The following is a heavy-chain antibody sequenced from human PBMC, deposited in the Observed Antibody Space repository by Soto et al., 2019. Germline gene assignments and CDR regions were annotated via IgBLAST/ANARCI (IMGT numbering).Heavy chain of an antibody. CDR3: ARRYGDCFDY. CDR1: GGSISSSSYF. V-gene: IGHV4-39*07. D-gene: IGHD4-17*01. J-gene: IGHJ4*02. CDR2: IYYSGST. Sequence: SETLSLTCTVSGGSISSSSYFWGWIRQPPGKGLEWIGSIYYSGSTNYNPSLKSRVTISVDTSKNQFSLKLSSVTAADTAVYYCARRYGDCFDYWGQGTLVTVSS.